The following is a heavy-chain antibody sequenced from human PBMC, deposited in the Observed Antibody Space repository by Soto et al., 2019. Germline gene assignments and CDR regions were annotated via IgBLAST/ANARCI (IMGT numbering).Heavy chain of an antibody. CDR2: IYSGGST. V-gene: IGHV3-66*01. D-gene: IGHD3-22*01. J-gene: IGHJ5*02. CDR3: GRMGDSSGSSGWFDP. CDR1: GFTVSSNY. Sequence: PGGSLRLSCAPSGFTVSSNYMSWVRQAPGKGLEWVSVIYSGGSTYYADSVKGRFTISRDNSKNTLYLQMNSLRAEDTAVYYCGRMGDSSGSSGWFDPWGQGTLVT.